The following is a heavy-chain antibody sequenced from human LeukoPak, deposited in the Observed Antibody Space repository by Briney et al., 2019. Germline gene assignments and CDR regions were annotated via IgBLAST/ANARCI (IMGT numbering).Heavy chain of an antibody. CDR1: GFTFSSYA. D-gene: IGHD6-19*01. V-gene: IGHV3-64D*06. Sequence: PGGSLRLSCSASGFTFSSYAMHWVRQAPGRGLECVSAISINGGNAYYADSVKGRFTISRDNSKNTLYLQMSSLRGEDTAVYYCVKDPHIAESGWGQGTLVTVSS. CDR3: VKDPHIAESG. J-gene: IGHJ4*02. CDR2: ISINGGNA.